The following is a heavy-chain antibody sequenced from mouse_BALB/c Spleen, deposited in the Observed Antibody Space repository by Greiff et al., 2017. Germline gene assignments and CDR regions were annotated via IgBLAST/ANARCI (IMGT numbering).Heavy chain of an antibody. CDR2: ISSGGSYT. Sequence: EVQLVESGGGLVKPGGSLKLSCAASGFTFSSYTMSWVRQTPEKRLEWVATISSGGSYTYYPDSVKGRFTISRDNAKNTLYLQMSSLKSEDTAMYYCTSAKSGFAYWGQGTLVTVSA. V-gene: IGHV5-6-4*01. J-gene: IGHJ3*01. CDR1: GFTFSSYT. CDR3: TSAKSGFAY.